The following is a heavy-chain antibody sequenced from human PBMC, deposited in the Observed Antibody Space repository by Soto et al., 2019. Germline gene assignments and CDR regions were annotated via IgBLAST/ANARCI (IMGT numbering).Heavy chain of an antibody. J-gene: IGHJ6*02. CDR2: IKSKTDGGTT. Sequence: EVRLVESGGGLVKPGGSRRLSCAASGLTFSNAWMNWVRQAPGKGLEWVGRIKSKTDGGTTDYAAPVKGRFTISKDDSKNTLYLQMNSLKTEDTAVYYCTTEYYDFWSCVYYYYGMDVWGQGTTVTVSS. V-gene: IGHV3-15*07. CDR1: GLTFSNAW. D-gene: IGHD3-3*01. CDR3: TTEYYDFWSCVYYYYGMDV.